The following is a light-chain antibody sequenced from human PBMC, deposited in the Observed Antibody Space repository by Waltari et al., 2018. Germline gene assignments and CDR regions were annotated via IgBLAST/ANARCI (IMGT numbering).Light chain of an antibody. CDR3: MQARQTPWT. V-gene: IGKV2-28*01. CDR1: QRLLHSSGNTF. J-gene: IGKJ1*01. CDR2: LIS. Sequence: DIVMTQSPLSLSVTPGEPASISCRSSQRLLHSSGNTFLDCYLQKPGQSPQLLIYLISNRASGVPDRFSGSGSGTDFTLKISRVEAEDVGVYFCMQARQTPWTFGQGTKVEIK.